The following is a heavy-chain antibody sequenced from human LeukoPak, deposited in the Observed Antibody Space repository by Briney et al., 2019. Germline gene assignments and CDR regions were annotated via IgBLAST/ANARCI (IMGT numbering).Heavy chain of an antibody. J-gene: IGHJ3*02. CDR3: ARELQYHDSSGYPMSYGFDI. Sequence: GGSLRLSCAASGFTFSSYAMSWVRQAPGKGLEWVSAISGSGGSTYYADYVKGRFTISRDNSKNTVYLQMNSLRAEDTAVYYCARELQYHDSSGYPMSYGFDIWGQGTMVTVSS. CDR1: GFTFSSYA. CDR2: ISGSGGST. D-gene: IGHD3-22*01. V-gene: IGHV3-23*01.